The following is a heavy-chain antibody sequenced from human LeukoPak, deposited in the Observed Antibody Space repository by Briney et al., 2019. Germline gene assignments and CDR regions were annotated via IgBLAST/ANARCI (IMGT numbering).Heavy chain of an antibody. CDR2: IYYSGST. D-gene: IGHD3-10*01. V-gene: IGHV4-61*01. CDR1: GGSISSSSYY. J-gene: IGHJ4*02. Sequence: TSETLSLTCTVSGGSISSSSYYWSWIRQPPGKGLEWIGYIYYSGSTNYNPSLKSRVTISVDTSKNQFSLKLSSVTAADTAVYYCARAPYYYGSGSSADFDYWGQGTLVTVSS. CDR3: ARAPYYYGSGSSADFDY.